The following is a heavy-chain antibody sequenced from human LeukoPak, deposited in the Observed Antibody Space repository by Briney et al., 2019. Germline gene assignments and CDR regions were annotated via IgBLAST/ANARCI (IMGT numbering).Heavy chain of an antibody. Sequence: GGSLRLSCAASGFTFSSYEMNWVRQAPGKGLEWVSYISSSGTTIYYPDSVKGRFTVSRDNAKNSLYLQMNSLRAEDTAVYYCARDRYYYGSGTIDYWGQGTLVTVS. J-gene: IGHJ4*02. V-gene: IGHV3-48*03. CDR1: GFTFSSYE. CDR2: ISSSGTTI. CDR3: ARDRYYYGSGTIDY. D-gene: IGHD3-10*01.